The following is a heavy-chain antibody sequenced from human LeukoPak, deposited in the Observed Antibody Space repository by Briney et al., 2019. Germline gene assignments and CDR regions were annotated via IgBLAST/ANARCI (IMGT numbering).Heavy chain of an antibody. CDR2: INHSGST. J-gene: IGHJ3*02. D-gene: IGHD3-3*01. Sequence: SETLSLTCAVYGGSFSGYYWSWIRQPPGKGLEWIGEINHSGSTNYNPSLKSRVTISVDTSKNQFSLKLSSVTAADTAVYYCARGLSYYDFWSGYYIGVAFDIWGQGPMVTVSS. CDR1: GGSFSGYY. CDR3: ARGLSYYDFWSGYYIGVAFDI. V-gene: IGHV4-34*01.